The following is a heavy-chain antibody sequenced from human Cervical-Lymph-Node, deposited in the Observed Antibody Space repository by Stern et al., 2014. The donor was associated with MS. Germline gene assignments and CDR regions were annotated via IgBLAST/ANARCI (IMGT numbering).Heavy chain of an antibody. D-gene: IGHD5/OR15-5a*01. CDR3: ATLYDSSGNYGMEV. V-gene: IGHV1-46*01. J-gene: IGHJ6*02. CDR2: VNANGGSA. CDR1: GYTFIRYY. Sequence: QDQLVQSGAQVKKPGASVKVSCKGSGYTFIRYYIHWVRQAPGQGLEWMGIVNANGGSARYAQKFQGRVTMASDTSTSTVSMELSSLRSEDTAVYYCATLYDSSGNYGMEVWGQGTTVIVSS.